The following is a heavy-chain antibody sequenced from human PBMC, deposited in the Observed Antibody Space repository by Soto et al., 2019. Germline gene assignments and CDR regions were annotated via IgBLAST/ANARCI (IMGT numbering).Heavy chain of an antibody. Sequence: GPMLVNATQTLTLTCTFSGFSLSTSGVGVGWIRQPPGKALEWLALIYWDDDKRYSPSLKSRLTITKDTSKNQVVLTMTNMDPVDTATYYCAHRGQENDAFDIWGQGTMVTVSS. CDR2: IYWDDDK. V-gene: IGHV2-5*02. CDR1: GFSLSTSGVG. CDR3: AHRGQENDAFDI. J-gene: IGHJ3*02.